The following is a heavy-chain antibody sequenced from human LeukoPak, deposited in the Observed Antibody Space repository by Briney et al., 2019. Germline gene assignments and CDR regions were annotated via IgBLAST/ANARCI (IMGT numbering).Heavy chain of an antibody. Sequence: GGSLRLSCAASGFTFSSYGMHWVRQAPGKGLEWVAVISYDGSNKYYADSVKGRFTISRDNSKNTLYLQMNSLRAEDTAVYYCAKLGPIFGVVIYYFDYWGQGTLVTVSS. CDR3: AKLGPIFGVVIYYFDY. CDR2: ISYDGSNK. D-gene: IGHD3-3*01. CDR1: GFTFSSYG. V-gene: IGHV3-30*18. J-gene: IGHJ4*02.